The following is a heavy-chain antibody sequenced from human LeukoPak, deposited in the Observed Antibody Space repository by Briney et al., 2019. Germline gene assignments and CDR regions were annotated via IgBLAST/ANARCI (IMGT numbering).Heavy chain of an antibody. D-gene: IGHD2-2*01. CDR1: GYTFTSYD. Sequence: ASVKVSCKASGYTFTSYDINWVRQATGQGLEWMGWMNPNSGNTGYAQKFQGRVTMTRNTSISTAYMELSRLRSDDTAVYYCARVGGYCSSTSCYFNWFDPWGQGTLVTVSS. J-gene: IGHJ5*02. V-gene: IGHV1-8*01. CDR3: ARVGGYCSSTSCYFNWFDP. CDR2: MNPNSGNT.